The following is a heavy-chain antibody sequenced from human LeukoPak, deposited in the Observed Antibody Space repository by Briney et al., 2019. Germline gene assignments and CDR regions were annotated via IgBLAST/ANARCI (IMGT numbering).Heavy chain of an antibody. CDR2: ISGDGDTT. J-gene: IGHJ4*02. CDR1: GFNFYDSG. CDR3: AKDRGWYDY. Sequence: GQCLRLSCAASGFNFYDSGMHWVRQAPGKGREWVSLISGDGDTTYYADSVKGRFTISRDNSKNSLYLQMNSLRTEDTALYHCAKDRGWYDYWGQGTLVTV. V-gene: IGHV3-43*02. D-gene: IGHD6-19*01.